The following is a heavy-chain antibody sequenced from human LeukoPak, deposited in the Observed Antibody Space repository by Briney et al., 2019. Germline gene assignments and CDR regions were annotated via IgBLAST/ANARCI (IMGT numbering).Heavy chain of an antibody. CDR2: IYYSGST. Sequence: SQTLSLTCAVSGGSISSGGYSWSWIRQPPGKGLEWIGYIYYSGSTYYNPSLKSRVTISVDRSKNQFSLKLSSVTAADTAVYYCARDFPGGWFDPWGQGTLVTVSS. J-gene: IGHJ5*02. V-gene: IGHV4-30-2*01. CDR3: ARDFPGGWFDP. CDR1: GGSISSGGYS.